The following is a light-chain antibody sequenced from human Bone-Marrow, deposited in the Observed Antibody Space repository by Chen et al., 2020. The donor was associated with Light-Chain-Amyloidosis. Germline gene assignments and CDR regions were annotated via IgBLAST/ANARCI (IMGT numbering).Light chain of an antibody. CDR3: QSADSSGTYEVI. V-gene: IGLV3-25*03. CDR1: VLPTKY. Sequence: SYELTQPPSVSVSPGHTARITCSGDVLPTKYAYWYQQKPGQAPVLVIHRDTERPSGISERFSGCSSGTTATLTSSGVQAEDEADYHCQSADSSGTYEVIFGGGTKLTVL. J-gene: IGLJ2*01. CDR2: RDT.